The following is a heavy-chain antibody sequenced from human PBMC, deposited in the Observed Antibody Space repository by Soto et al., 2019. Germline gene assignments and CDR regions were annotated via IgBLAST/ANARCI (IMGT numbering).Heavy chain of an antibody. D-gene: IGHD4-17*01. Sequence: CLRLSCAASGFTFSSYAMSWVRQAPGKGLEWVSAISGSCGSTYYADSVKGRFTVSRDNSKNTLYLQMNSLRAEDTAVYYCAKSELDYGDYAYFDYWGQGTLVTVSS. CDR2: ISGSCGST. CDR3: AKSELDYGDYAYFDY. J-gene: IGHJ4*02. CDR1: GFTFSSYA. V-gene: IGHV3-23*01.